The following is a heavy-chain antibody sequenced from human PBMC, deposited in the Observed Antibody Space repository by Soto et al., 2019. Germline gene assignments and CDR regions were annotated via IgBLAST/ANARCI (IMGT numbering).Heavy chain of an antibody. J-gene: IGHJ4*02. Sequence: GRSLRLSCPASGCSFSSNSMAWFRQAPGKGLEWVSSISDNADRIFYADFVRGRFTFSRDHSRNKLYLQMNSLRAVDMELYYCVILAARKFDFWGQGNRVTV. D-gene: IGHD6-6*01. CDR3: VILAARKFDF. CDR2: ISDNADRI. CDR1: GCSFSSNS. V-gene: IGHV3-23*01.